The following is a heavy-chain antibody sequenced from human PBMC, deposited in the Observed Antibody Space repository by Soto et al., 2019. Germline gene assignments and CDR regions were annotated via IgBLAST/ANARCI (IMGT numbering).Heavy chain of an antibody. CDR3: ARESGSSWYYYGMDV. CDR2: INHSGST. CDR1: GGSFSGYY. V-gene: IGHV4-34*01. Sequence: WETLSLTCAVYGGSFSGYYWSWIRQPPGKGLEWIGEINHSGSTNYNPSLKSRVTISVDTSKNQFSLKLSSVTAADTAVYYCARESGSSWYYYGMDVWGQGTTVTVSS. J-gene: IGHJ6*02. D-gene: IGHD6-13*01.